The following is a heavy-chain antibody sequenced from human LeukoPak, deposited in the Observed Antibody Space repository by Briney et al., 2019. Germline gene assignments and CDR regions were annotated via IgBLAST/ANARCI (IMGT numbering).Heavy chain of an antibody. CDR2: IYYSGST. J-gene: IGHJ3*02. D-gene: IGHD6-19*01. CDR3: ARKGNSGWDDGAFDI. V-gene: IGHV4-59*12. Sequence: RHPTGKGMEWIGYIYYSGSTNYNPSLKSRVTISVDTSKNQISLKLNSVTAADTAVYYCARKGNSGWDDGAFDIWGQGTMVTVSS.